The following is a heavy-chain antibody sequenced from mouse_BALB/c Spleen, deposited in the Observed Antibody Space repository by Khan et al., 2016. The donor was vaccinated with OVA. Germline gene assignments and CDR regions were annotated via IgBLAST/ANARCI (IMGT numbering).Heavy chain of an antibody. V-gene: IGHV1-31*01. Sequence: VQLQQSGPELVKPGASMGISCKASGYSFTGYTMNWVKQSHEKNLEWIGLINPYNGVTRYNQKFKDKATLIVDKSSSTAYMELLSLTSEDSAVYYCARDYRYYFDCWGQGTTLAVSS. CDR1: GYSFTGYT. CDR3: ARDYRYYFDC. D-gene: IGHD2-12*01. CDR2: INPYNGVT. J-gene: IGHJ2*01.